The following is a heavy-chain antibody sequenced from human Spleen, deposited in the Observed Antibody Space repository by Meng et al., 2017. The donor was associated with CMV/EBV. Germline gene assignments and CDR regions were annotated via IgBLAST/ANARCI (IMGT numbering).Heavy chain of an antibody. J-gene: IGHJ4*02. CDR1: GGSISSGSYY. V-gene: IGHV4-61*02. CDR3: ARVPYSSGWFDY. CDR2: IYTSGST. Sequence: QGQLQESGPGLVKPSQTLSLTCTVSGGSISSGSYYWSWIRQPAGKGLEWIGRIYTSGSTNYNPSLKSRVTISVDTSKNQFSLKLSSVTAADTAVYYCARVPYSSGWFDYWGQGTLVTVSS. D-gene: IGHD6-19*01.